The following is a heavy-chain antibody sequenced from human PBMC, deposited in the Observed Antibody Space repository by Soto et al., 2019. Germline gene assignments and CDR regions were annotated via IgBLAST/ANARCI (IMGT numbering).Heavy chain of an antibody. CDR1: GFTFSSYA. CDR3: AKDLAFNWLDP. V-gene: IGHV3-23*01. CDR2: ISGSGGST. J-gene: IGHJ5*02. Sequence: PGGSLRLSCAACGFTFSSYAMSWVRQAPGKALEWVSAISGSGGSTYYADSVKGRLTISRDNSKNTLYLQMNSLRAEDTAVYYWAKDLAFNWLDPWGQGTLVAVSS.